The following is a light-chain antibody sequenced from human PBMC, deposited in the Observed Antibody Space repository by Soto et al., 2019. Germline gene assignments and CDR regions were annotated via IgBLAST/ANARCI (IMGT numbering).Light chain of an antibody. CDR1: QNFYTN. V-gene: IGKV3-15*01. CDR3: QLYNNWPPIT. CDR2: GAS. J-gene: IGKJ5*01. Sequence: EVVVAHCPATLSVSPGESSALSFRASQNFYTNLAWYHQKPCQAPRLLMYGASTRATGSPARFSGSGSGTDFTLTISSLQSEDFAVYYCQLYNNWPPITFGQGTRLEIK.